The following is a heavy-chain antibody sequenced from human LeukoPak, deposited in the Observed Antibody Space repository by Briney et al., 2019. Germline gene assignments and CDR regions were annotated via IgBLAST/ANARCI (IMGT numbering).Heavy chain of an antibody. CDR2: MNPNSGNT. CDR3: ARGLFEDIVASPHYGMDV. Sequence: ASVKVSCKASGYTFTSYDINWVRQATGQGLEWMGWMNPNSGNTGYAQKFQGRVTMTRNTSISTAYVELSSLRSEDTAVYYCARGLFEDIVASPHYGMDVWGQGTTVTVSS. V-gene: IGHV1-8*01. D-gene: IGHD5-12*01. CDR1: GYTFTSYD. J-gene: IGHJ6*02.